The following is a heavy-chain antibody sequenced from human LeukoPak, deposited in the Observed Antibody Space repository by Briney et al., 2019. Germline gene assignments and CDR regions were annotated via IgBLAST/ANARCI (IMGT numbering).Heavy chain of an antibody. D-gene: IGHD2/OR15-2a*01. J-gene: IGHJ4*02. Sequence: SETLSLTCAVYGGSFSGYYWSWIRQPPGKGLEWIGEINHSGSTNYNPSLKSRVTISVDTSKNQFSLKLSSVTAADTAVYYCARFSQYYDSPTHYLDYWGQGILVTASS. CDR3: ARFSQYYDSPTHYLDY. V-gene: IGHV4-34*01. CDR2: INHSGST. CDR1: GGSFSGYY.